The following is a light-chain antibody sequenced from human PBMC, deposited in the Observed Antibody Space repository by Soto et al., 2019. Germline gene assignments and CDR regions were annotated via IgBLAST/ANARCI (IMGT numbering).Light chain of an antibody. J-gene: IGKJ4*01. CDR2: DAS. CDR3: QQRSNWQRLT. Sequence: EIVLTQSPATLSLSPGERATLSCRASQGVSSYLAWYQQKPGQAPRLLIYDASNRATGIPARFSGSGPGTDFTHTISSLEPEDFAFYYCQQRSNWQRLTFGGGTKVEIK. V-gene: IGKV3D-11*01. CDR1: QGVSSY.